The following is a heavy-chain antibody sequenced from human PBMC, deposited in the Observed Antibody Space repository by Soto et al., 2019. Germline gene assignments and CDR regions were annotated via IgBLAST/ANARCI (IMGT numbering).Heavy chain of an antibody. J-gene: IGHJ6*02. CDR3: ARDRVKGVNIMATMTAHYYHYGLDV. V-gene: IGHV1-18*01. CDR2: ITADNGNT. CDR1: GYTFTRYG. D-gene: IGHD5-12*01. Sequence: ASVKVSCKASGYTFTRYGFSWVRQAPGQGLEWLGWITADNGNTRYAQKFQGRVTISTDTFTSTAYMELRSLSSDDTAVYYCARDRVKGVNIMATMTAHYYHYGLDVWGQGTTVTVSS.